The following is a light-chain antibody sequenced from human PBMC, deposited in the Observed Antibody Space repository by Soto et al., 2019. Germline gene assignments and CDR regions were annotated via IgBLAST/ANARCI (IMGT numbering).Light chain of an antibody. CDR3: QHANSFPIT. V-gene: IGKV1-12*01. J-gene: IGKJ4*01. Sequence: DIQMTQSPSSVSASVGDRVTITCRSSQGISSRLAWYQQKPGKAPNLLIYAASNLQSGVPSRFSGSRSETDFTLTIGSLHHEDFATYYCQHANSFPITFGAGTKVEIK. CDR1: QGISSR. CDR2: AAS.